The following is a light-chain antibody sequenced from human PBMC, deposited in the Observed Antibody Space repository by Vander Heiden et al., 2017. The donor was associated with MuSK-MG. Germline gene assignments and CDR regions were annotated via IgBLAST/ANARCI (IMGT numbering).Light chain of an antibody. Sequence: DIQTTQPSASLSASVGDRVTITCRASQSISSYLAWYQQKPGKAPKLLIYAASSMPSGVPSRFSGSGSGTDFTLTISSLQPEDFAAYYCQQNYSRLSITFGQGTRLEIK. CDR3: QQNYSRLSIT. V-gene: IGKV1-39*01. J-gene: IGKJ5*01. CDR1: QSISSY. CDR2: AAS.